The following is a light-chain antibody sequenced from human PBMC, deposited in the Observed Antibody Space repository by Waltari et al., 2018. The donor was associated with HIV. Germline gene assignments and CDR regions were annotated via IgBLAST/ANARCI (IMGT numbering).Light chain of an antibody. CDR1: SSDVGSYNL. Sequence: QSALTQPASVSGSFGQSITISCTGPSSDVGSYNLVSGYQYHPGKAPNLIIYEVSKRTSGVSNRFSGSKSGNTASLTVSGLQAEDEAHYYCCSYARSGIPFGGGTKLTVL. CDR2: EVS. CDR3: CSYARSGIP. V-gene: IGLV2-23*02. J-gene: IGLJ2*01.